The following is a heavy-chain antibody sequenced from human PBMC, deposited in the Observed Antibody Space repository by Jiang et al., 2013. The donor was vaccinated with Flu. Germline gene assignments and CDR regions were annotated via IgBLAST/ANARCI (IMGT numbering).Heavy chain of an antibody. CDR3: ARSDYYYYGVDV. CDR1: GDSISNGNYY. V-gene: IGHV4-30-4*01. Sequence: SQTLSLTCSVSGDSISNGNYYWNWIRQSPGKGLEWIGYIYYSGSTHFNPSLKSRVTISGDTSKNHFSLRLTSVTAADTAVYYCARSDYYYYGVDVWGPRATVIVSS. CDR2: IYYSGST. J-gene: IGHJ6*01.